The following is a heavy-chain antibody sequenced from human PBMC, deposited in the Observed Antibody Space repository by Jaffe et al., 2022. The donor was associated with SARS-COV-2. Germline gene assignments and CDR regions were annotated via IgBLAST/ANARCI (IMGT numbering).Heavy chain of an antibody. CDR1: GFTFSSYG. D-gene: IGHD1-26*01. CDR2: IWYDGSNK. Sequence: QVQLVESGGGVVQPGRSLRLSCAASGFTFSSYGMHWVRQAPGKGLEWVAVIWYDGSNKYYADSVKGRFTISRDNSKNTLYLQMNSLRAEDTAVYYCARDLVSGSYCFDYWGQGTLVTVSS. V-gene: IGHV3-33*01. J-gene: IGHJ4*02. CDR3: ARDLVSGSYCFDY.